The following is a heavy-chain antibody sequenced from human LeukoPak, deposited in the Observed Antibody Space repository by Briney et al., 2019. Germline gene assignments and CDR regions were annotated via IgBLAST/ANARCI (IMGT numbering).Heavy chain of an antibody. CDR2: IKQDGSEK. J-gene: IGHJ2*01. CDR3: ARVRTGTTWYFDL. V-gene: IGHV3-7*01. D-gene: IGHD1-7*01. Sequence: GGSLRLSCAASGFTFNNYWMSWVRQAPGKGLEWVANIKQDGSEKYYVDSVKGRFTISRDNAKNSVNLQMNSLRAEDTAVYDCARVRTGTTWYFDLWGRGTRVTVSS. CDR1: GFTFNNYW.